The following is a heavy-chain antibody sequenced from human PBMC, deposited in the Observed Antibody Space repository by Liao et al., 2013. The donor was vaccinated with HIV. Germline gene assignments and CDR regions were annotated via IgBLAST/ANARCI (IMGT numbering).Heavy chain of an antibody. CDR1: GGSISSSSYY. Sequence: QLQLQESGPGLVKPSETLSLTCTVSGGSISSSSYYWGWIRQPPGKGLEWIGSIYYSGSTYYNPSLKSRVTISVDTSKNQFSLKLSSVTAADTAVYYCARDLSTRFLEGDYYFDYWGQGTLVTVSS. CDR3: ARDLSTRFLEGDYYFDY. CDR2: IYYSGST. V-gene: IGHV4-39*07. J-gene: IGHJ4*02. D-gene: IGHD3-3*01.